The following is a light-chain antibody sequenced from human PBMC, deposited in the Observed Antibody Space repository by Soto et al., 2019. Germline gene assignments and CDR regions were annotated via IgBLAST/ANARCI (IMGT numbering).Light chain of an antibody. CDR3: QSYDSSNVV. CDR2: RNN. Sequence: QSVLTQPPSASGTPGQRVTISCSGSSSNIGSNYVYWYQQLPGTAPKLLIYRNNQRPSGVPDRFSGSKSGTSASLTISGLKTEDEADYYCQSYDSSNVVFGGGTKLTVL. V-gene: IGLV1-47*01. CDR1: SSNIGSNY. J-gene: IGLJ2*01.